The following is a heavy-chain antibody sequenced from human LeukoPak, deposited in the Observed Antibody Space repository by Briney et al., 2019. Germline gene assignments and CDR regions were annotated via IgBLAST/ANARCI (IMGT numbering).Heavy chain of an antibody. J-gene: IGHJ3*02. Sequence: RSGGSLRLSCAASGFTFSSYWMSWVRQAPGKGLEWVANIKQDGSEKYYVDSVKGRFTISRDNAKNSLYLQMNSLRAEDTAVYYCARIYDFWSGYYNWVHDAFDIWGQGTMVTVSS. D-gene: IGHD3-3*01. V-gene: IGHV3-7*01. CDR1: GFTFSSYW. CDR3: ARIYDFWSGYYNWVHDAFDI. CDR2: IKQDGSEK.